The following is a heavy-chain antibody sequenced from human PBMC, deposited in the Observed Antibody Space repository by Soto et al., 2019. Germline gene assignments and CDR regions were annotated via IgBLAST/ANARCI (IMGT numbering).Heavy chain of an antibody. D-gene: IGHD2-2*01. CDR3: ATTNCSSTSCYPYYYYYYMDV. V-gene: IGHV1-3*01. CDR2: INAGNGNT. J-gene: IGHJ6*03. Sequence: ASVKVSCKASGYTFTSYAMHWVRQAPGQRLEWMGWINAGNGNTKYSQKFQGRVTITRDTSASTAYMELSSLRSEDTAVYYCATTNCSSTSCYPYYYYYYMDVWGKGTTVTISS. CDR1: GYTFTSYA.